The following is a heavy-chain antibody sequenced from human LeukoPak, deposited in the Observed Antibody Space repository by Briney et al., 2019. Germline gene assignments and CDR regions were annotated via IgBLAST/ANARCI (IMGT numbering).Heavy chain of an antibody. J-gene: IGHJ2*01. V-gene: IGHV1-46*01. CDR1: VYTFIRNH. CDR2: INPSGGST. CDR3: ARLRDYYWYFDL. D-gene: IGHD5-12*01. Sequence: ASVKVSCKASVYTFIRNHIHWVRQAPGQGLEWMGIINPSGGSTTYAQKFQGRVTVTRDTSTSTVYMELSSLRSEDTAVYYCARLRDYYWYFDLWGRGTLVTVSS.